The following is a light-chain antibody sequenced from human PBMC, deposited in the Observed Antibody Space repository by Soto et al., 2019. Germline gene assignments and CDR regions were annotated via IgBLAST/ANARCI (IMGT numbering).Light chain of an antibody. J-gene: IGKJ4*01. V-gene: IGKV1-9*01. CDR1: QDISNY. CDR2: ATS. Sequence: DIQLTQSPSFLSASVGDRVTITCRASQDISNYLAWYLQKPVKAPKFLIYATSTFQSGVPSRFSGSGSGTEFTLTISSLQPEDFATYYCQQVNSYPLTFGGGTKVDIK. CDR3: QQVNSYPLT.